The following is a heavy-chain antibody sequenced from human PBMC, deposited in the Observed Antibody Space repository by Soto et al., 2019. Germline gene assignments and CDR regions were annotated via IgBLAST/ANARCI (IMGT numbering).Heavy chain of an antibody. CDR2: ISAYNGNT. Sequence: ASVKVSCKASGYTFTSYGISWVRQAPGQGLEWMGWISAYNGNTNYAQKLQGIVTMTTDTSTSTAYMELRSLRSDDTAVYYCARIVGATTLNWFDPWGQGTLVTVSS. J-gene: IGHJ5*02. CDR1: GYTFTSYG. CDR3: ARIVGATTLNWFDP. V-gene: IGHV1-18*01. D-gene: IGHD1-26*01.